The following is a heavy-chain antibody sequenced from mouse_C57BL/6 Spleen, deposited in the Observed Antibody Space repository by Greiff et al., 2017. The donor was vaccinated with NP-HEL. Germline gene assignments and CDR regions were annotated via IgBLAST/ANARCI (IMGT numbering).Heavy chain of an antibody. CDR3: TPDYSGSSLDD. CDR1: GFTFSNYW. J-gene: IGHJ2*01. Sequence: EVKLEESGGGLVQPGGSMKLSCVASGFTFSNYWMNWVRQSPEKGLEWVAQIRLKSDNYATHYAESVKGRFTISRADSKSSVYLQMNNLRAEDTGIYYCTPDYSGSSLDDWGKGTTLTVSS. CDR2: IRLKSDNYAT. V-gene: IGHV6-3*01. D-gene: IGHD1-1*01.